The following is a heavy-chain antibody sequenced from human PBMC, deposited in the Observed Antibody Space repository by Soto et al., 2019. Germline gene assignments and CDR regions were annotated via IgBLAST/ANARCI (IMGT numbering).Heavy chain of an antibody. D-gene: IGHD3-10*01. V-gene: IGHV3-21*06. J-gene: IGHJ6*02. CDR1: GFTFSSYS. CDR3: ARSSGGSGKLWNYYGMDV. CDR2: ISSGSSYI. Sequence: EVQLVESGGGLVKPGGSLRLSCAASGFTFSSYSMNWVRQAPGKRLEWVSSISSGSSYIYYADSVKGRFTISRDNAKNSLYLQMNSLRAEDTAVYYCARSSGGSGKLWNYYGMDVWGQGTTVTVSS.